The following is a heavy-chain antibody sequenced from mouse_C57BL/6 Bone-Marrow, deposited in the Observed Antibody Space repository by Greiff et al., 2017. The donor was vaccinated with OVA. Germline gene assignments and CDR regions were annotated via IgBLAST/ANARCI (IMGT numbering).Heavy chain of an antibody. CDR2: INPGSGGT. D-gene: IGHD1-1*01. V-gene: IGHV1-54*01. J-gene: IGHJ3*01. CDR3: ARDTYYGSLAWFAY. Sequence: QVQLQQSGAELVRPGTSVKVSCKASGYAFTNYLIEWVKQRPGQGLEWIGVINPGSGGTNYNEKFKGKATLTADKSSSTAYMQLSSLTSEDSAVYFCARDTYYGSLAWFAYWGQGTLVTVSA. CDR1: GYAFTNYL.